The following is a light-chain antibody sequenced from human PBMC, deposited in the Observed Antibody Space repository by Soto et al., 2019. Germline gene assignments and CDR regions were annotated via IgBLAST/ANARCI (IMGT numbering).Light chain of an antibody. J-gene: IGKJ5*01. V-gene: IGKV3D-20*01. CDR1: QSVSSSY. CDR3: QQYNNWPIT. Sequence: DSVLRQSPATLSLSPGATAPLSCGASQSVSSSYLAWYQQKPGLAPRLLIYDASSRATGIPGRFSGSGSGAEFTLTISSLQSEDFAVYYCQQYNNWPITFAQGTRLEIK. CDR2: DAS.